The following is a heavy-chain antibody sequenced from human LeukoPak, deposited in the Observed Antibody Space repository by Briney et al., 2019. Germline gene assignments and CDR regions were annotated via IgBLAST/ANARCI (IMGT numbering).Heavy chain of an antibody. CDR3: AKVSYDSSVPFDY. CDR1: GFTFSSYA. J-gene: IGHJ4*02. CDR2: ISGSGGST. V-gene: IGHV3-23*01. D-gene: IGHD3-22*01. Sequence: TGGSLRLSCAASGFTFSSYAMSWVRQAPGKGLERVSVISGSGGSTSYADSVKGRFTISRDNSKNTLYLQMNSLRAEDTAVYYCAKVSYDSSVPFDYWGQGTLVTVSS.